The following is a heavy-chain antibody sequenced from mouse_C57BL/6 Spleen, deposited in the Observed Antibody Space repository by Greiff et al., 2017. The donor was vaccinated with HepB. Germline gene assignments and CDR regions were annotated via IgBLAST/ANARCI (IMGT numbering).Heavy chain of an antibody. Sequence: DVQLVESGEGLVKPGGSLKLSCAASGFTFSSYAMSWVRQTPEKRLEWVAYISSGGDYIYYADTVKGRFTISSDNARNTLYLQMSSLKSEDTAMYYCTREPEYDVGFAYWGQGTLVTVSA. D-gene: IGHD2-14*01. CDR1: GFTFSSYA. CDR2: ISSGGDYI. V-gene: IGHV5-9-1*02. CDR3: TREPEYDVGFAY. J-gene: IGHJ3*01.